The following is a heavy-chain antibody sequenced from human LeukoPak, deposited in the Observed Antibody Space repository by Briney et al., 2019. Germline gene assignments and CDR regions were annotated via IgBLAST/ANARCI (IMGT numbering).Heavy chain of an antibody. J-gene: IGHJ5*02. V-gene: IGHV3-30*18. D-gene: IGHD2-21*01. CDR3: AKDLNPLIVVVNNWFDP. CDR1: GFTFSSYG. CDR2: ISYDGSNK. Sequence: GGSLRLSCAASGFTFSSYGMHWVRQAPGKGLEWVAVISYDGSNKYYADSVKGRFTISRDNSKNTLYLQMNSLRAEDTAVYYCAKDLNPLIVVVNNWFDPWGQGTLVTVSS.